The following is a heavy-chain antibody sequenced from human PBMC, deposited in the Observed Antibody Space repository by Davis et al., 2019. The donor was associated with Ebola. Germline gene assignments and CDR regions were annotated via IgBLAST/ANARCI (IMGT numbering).Heavy chain of an antibody. J-gene: IGHJ4*02. CDR2: MSTSGSKT. D-gene: IGHD1-14*01. CDR3: AKKIPGNNPFDS. CDR1: GFTLRSYV. Sequence: GGSLRLSCAASGFTLRSYVVSWVRQAPGAGLELVSSMSTSGSKTDYGDSVKGRFTISRDNSMNILYLQMNSLRAEDTAIYYCAKKIPGNNPFDSWGQGTLVTVSS. V-gene: IGHV3-23*01.